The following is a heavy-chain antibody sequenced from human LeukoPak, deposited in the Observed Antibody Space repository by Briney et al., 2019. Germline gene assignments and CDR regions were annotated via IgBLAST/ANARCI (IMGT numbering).Heavy chain of an antibody. D-gene: IGHD6-19*01. CDR2: INPNNGGT. J-gene: IGHJ4*02. V-gene: IGHV1-2*06. Sequence: ASVKVSCKASGYTFIGYFMHWVRQAPGQGLEWMGRINPNNGGTSYAQKFQGRVTMTRDTSISTAYMELSRLRSDDTAVYYCARDLYSSGTNWGQGTLVTVSS. CDR3: ARDLYSSGTN. CDR1: GYTFIGYF.